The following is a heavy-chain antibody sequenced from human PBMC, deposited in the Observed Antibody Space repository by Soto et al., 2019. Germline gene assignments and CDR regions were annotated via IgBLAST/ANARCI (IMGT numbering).Heavy chain of an antibody. Sequence: EVQLVESGGGLVQPGGSLRLSCAASGFTFSSYWMSWVRQAPGKGLEWVANIKQDGSEKYYVDSVKGRFTISRDNAKNSLYLKMNSRRAEDTAVYYCARITVENGGDYFDYGGQGTLVTVSS. J-gene: IGHJ4*02. V-gene: IGHV3-7*01. CDR3: ARITVENGGDYFDY. D-gene: IGHD4-4*01. CDR1: GFTFSSYW. CDR2: IKQDGSEK.